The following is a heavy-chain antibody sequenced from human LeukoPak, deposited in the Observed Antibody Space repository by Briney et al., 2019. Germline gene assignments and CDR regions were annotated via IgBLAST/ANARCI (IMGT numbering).Heavy chain of an antibody. J-gene: IGHJ4*02. Sequence: PGGSLRLSCAASGFTFDDYGMTWVRQAPGKGLEWVSGINWNGGSTGYADSVKGRFTISRDNAKNSLYLQMNSLRAEDTALYYCASGSRALAVAGTGDYWGQGTLATVSS. D-gene: IGHD6-19*01. CDR2: INWNGGST. CDR1: GFTFDDYG. V-gene: IGHV3-20*04. CDR3: ASGSRALAVAGTGDY.